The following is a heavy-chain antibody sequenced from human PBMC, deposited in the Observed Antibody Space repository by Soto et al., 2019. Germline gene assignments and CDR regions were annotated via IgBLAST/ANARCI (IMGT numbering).Heavy chain of an antibody. D-gene: IGHD2-21*01. Sequence: SVKVSCKASGGTFSSYAISWVRQAPGQGLEWMGGIIPIFGTANYAQKFQGRVTITADESTSTAYMELSSLRSEDTAVYYCARDSRNIVVTLPHGRDVWGHGTAFTVS. V-gene: IGHV1-69*13. J-gene: IGHJ6*02. CDR2: IIPIFGTA. CDR1: GGTFSSYA. CDR3: ARDSRNIVVTLPHGRDV.